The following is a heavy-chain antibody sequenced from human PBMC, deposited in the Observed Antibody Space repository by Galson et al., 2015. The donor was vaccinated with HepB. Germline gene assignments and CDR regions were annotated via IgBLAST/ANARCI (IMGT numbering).Heavy chain of an antibody. V-gene: IGHV1-3*01. CDR1: GYNFITSA. CDR3: ANSIRSYFDY. D-gene: IGHD2-15*01. Sequence: SVKVSCKASGYNFITSAMQWARQAPGQRLEWMGWINAGNGNTRYSQKFQGRVTITRDTSASTVYLELSSLRPEDTAVYYCANSIRSYFDYWGQGTLVTVSS. J-gene: IGHJ4*02. CDR2: INAGNGNT.